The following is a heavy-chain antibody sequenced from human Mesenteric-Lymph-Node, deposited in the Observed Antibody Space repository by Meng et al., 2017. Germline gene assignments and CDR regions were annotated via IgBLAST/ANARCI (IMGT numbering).Heavy chain of an antibody. CDR1: GGSFSGYY. CDR2: INHSGST. D-gene: IGHD3-10*01. V-gene: IGHV4-34*01. CDR3: ARTRIEAGSFDY. Sequence: SETLSLTCVVYGGSFSGYYWSWIRQPPGKGLEWIGEINHSGSTNYNPSLKSRVTISVDTSKNQFSLKLSSVTAADTAVYYCARTRIEAGSFDYWGQGTLVTVSS. J-gene: IGHJ4*02.